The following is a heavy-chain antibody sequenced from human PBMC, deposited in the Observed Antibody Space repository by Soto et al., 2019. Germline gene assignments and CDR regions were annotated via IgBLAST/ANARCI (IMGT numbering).Heavy chain of an antibody. Sequence: EVQLVESGGGLVQPGGSLRLSCAASGFTFGNYWMHWVRQAPGKGLEWVSRMNSDGSTTDYADSVKGRFTVSRDNAKNTLYLQMNSLRDEDTAVYYCATAEVDYWGPGTLVTVSS. CDR2: MNSDGSTT. V-gene: IGHV3-74*01. J-gene: IGHJ4*02. CDR3: ATAEVDY. CDR1: GFTFGNYW.